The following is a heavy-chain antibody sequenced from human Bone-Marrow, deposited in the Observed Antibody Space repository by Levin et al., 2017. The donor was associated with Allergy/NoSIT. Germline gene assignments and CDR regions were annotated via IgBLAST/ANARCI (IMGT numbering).Heavy chain of an antibody. J-gene: IGHJ4*02. CDR1: GYTLGSYG. V-gene: IGHV7-4-1*02. D-gene: IGHD1-1*01. Sequence: VASVKVSCKASGYTLGSYGVNWVRQAPGQGFEWMGWINTNTGGPAYAQGFTGRFVFSLDTSVSTAYLEISSLRAEDTAVYYCARGGNFDYWGQGALVTVSS. CDR3: ARGGNFDY. CDR2: INTNTGGP.